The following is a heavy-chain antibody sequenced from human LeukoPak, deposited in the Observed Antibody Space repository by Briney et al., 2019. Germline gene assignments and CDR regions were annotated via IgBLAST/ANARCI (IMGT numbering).Heavy chain of an antibody. V-gene: IGHV1-18*04. J-gene: IGHJ4*02. CDR2: ISAYNGNT. CDR3: AREGSRFGELLDY. Sequence: ASVTFSCRASGYTFTSYGISWVRQAPGQGLEWMGWISAYNGNTNYAQKFHGRVTMTTDTSTSTAYMELRSLRSDDTAVYYCAREGSRFGELLDYWGQGTLVTVSS. D-gene: IGHD3-10*01. CDR1: GYTFTSYG.